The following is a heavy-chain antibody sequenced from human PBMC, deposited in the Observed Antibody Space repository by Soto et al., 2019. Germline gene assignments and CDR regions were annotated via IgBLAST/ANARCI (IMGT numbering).Heavy chain of an antibody. D-gene: IGHD3-10*01. J-gene: IGHJ3*02. CDR2: IYYRGST. V-gene: IGHV4-31*03. CDR1: GGSISSGGYY. Sequence: QVQLQESGPGLVKPSQTLSLTCTVSGGSISSGGYYWSWIRQHPGKGLEWIGYIYYRGSTYYNPSLKTRVTISVDTSKKQFSLKLSSVTAADTAVYYCEGSFGELEEAAFDIWGQGTMVTVSS. CDR3: EGSFGELEEAAFDI.